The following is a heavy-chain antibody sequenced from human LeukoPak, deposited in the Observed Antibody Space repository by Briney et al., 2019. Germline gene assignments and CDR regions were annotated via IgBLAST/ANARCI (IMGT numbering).Heavy chain of an antibody. Sequence: ASVKVSCKASGYTFTNYYMHWVRQAPGQGLEWMGWININTGNPTYAQGFTGRFVFSLDTSVSTAYLQISSLKAEDTAMYYCARVGFPTYYYYMDVWGKGTTVTVSS. CDR3: ARVGFPTYYYYMDV. CDR1: GYTFTNYY. D-gene: IGHD3-10*01. CDR2: ININTGNP. J-gene: IGHJ6*03. V-gene: IGHV7-4-1*02.